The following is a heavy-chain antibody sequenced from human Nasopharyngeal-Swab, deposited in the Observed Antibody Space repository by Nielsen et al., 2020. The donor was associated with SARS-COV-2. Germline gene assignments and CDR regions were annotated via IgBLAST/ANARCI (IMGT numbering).Heavy chain of an antibody. CDR2: MNPNSGNT. CDR1: GYTFTSYD. V-gene: IGHV1-8*01. CDR3: ARDDKRYCTNGVCYMSGGMDV. D-gene: IGHD2-8*01. Sequence: ASVKVSCKASGYTFTSYDINWVRQATGQGLEWMGWMNPNSGNTGYAQKFQGRVTMTRNTSISTAYMELSSLRSEDTAVYYCARDDKRYCTNGVCYMSGGMDVWGQGTTVTVSS. J-gene: IGHJ6*02.